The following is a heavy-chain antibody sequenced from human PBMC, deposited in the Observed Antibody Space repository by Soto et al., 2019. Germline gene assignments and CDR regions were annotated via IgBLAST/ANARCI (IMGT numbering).Heavy chain of an antibody. J-gene: IGHJ6*02. Sequence: GASVKVSCKASGYTFTGYYMHWVRQAPGQGLEWMGWINPNSGGTNYAQKFQGWVTMTRDTSVSTAYMELSRLRSDDTAVYYCARVGGYYQDGMDVWGQGTTVTVSS. CDR1: GYTFTGYY. CDR2: INPNSGGT. CDR3: ARVGGYYQDGMDV. V-gene: IGHV1-2*04. D-gene: IGHD2-15*01.